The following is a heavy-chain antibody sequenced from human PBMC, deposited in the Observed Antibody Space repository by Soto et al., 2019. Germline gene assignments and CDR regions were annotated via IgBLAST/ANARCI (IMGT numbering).Heavy chain of an antibody. J-gene: IGHJ4*02. CDR3: ARDSMDDFWSGYYEPFDY. CDR1: GFTFVSYS. V-gene: IGHV3-21*01. D-gene: IGHD3-3*01. Sequence: WGSLRLSCAASGFTFVSYSINCVRHSPLKWREWVSSISSSSSYIYYADSVKGRFTISRDNAKNSLYLQMNSLRAEDTAVYYCARDSMDDFWSGYYEPFDYWGQGTLVTVSS. CDR2: ISSSSSYI.